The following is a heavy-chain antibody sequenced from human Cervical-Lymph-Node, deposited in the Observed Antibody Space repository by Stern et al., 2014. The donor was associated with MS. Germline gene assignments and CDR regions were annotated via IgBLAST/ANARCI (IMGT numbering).Heavy chain of an antibody. D-gene: IGHD2-2*03. CDR1: GASISSYY. J-gene: IGHJ4*02. Sequence: QLQLQESGPGLVKPSETLSLTCTVSGASISSYYWNWIRQPPGKGLEWIGYIYYTGTTNYNPSLKGRVAITLDTSTNQFSLILRSVSAADTAVYYCARKSLSMDHYFDSWGQGTLVTVSS. V-gene: IGHV4-59*01. CDR3: ARKSLSMDHYFDS. CDR2: IYYTGTT.